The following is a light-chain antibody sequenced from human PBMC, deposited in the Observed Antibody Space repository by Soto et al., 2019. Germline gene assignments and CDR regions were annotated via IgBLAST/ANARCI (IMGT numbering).Light chain of an antibody. Sequence: QSALTQPASVSGSPGQSITISCTGSISDVGDYNYVSWYQQHPDKAPKLMIYDVSNRPSGVSNRFSGSKSGNTASLTISGLHPEDEADYYCSSYRSSSPLVVFGGRTKLTVL. J-gene: IGLJ2*01. CDR1: ISDVGDYNY. CDR2: DVS. V-gene: IGLV2-14*01. CDR3: SSYRSSSPLVV.